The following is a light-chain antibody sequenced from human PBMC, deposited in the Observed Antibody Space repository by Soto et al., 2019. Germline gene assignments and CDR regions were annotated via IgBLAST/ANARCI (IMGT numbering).Light chain of an antibody. Sequence: DIRMTQSPSTLSAWEGDRVTVSCRASQSVSIWLAWYQQKPGRAPKLLIYKSSILESGVPSRFSGSGSGTEFTLTISSLQPDDFATYYCQHYNSYSEAFGQGTKVDIK. V-gene: IGKV1-5*03. CDR1: QSVSIW. CDR2: KSS. J-gene: IGKJ1*01. CDR3: QHYNSYSEA.